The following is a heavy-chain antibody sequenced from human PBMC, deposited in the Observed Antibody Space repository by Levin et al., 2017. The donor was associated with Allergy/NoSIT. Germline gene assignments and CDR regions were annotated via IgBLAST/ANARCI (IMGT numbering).Heavy chain of an antibody. Sequence: MSSETLSLTCTVSGDSISSGEFYWSWIRQLPGKGLEWIGFIYNRGGAYYNPSLKSRLSMSMDTSKNQFSLRLSSVTVADTAIYYCARDECAWFGECYGMDVWGQGTTVTVSS. J-gene: IGHJ6*02. CDR2: IYNRGGA. V-gene: IGHV4-31*02. CDR3: ARDECAWFGECYGMDV. CDR1: GDSISSGEFY. D-gene: IGHD3-10*01.